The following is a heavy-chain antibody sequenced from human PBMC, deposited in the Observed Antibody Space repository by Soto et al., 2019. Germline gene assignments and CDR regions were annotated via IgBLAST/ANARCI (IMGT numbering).Heavy chain of an antibody. CDR2: ISGSGGST. CDR3: AKDPWRVLYYFDY. D-gene: IGHD2-15*01. CDR1: GFTFSSYA. J-gene: IGHJ4*02. V-gene: IGHV3-23*01. Sequence: GGSLRLSCAASGFTFSSYAMSWVRQAPGKGLEWVSAISGSGGSTYYADSVKGRFTISRANSKNTLYLQMNSLRAEDTAVYYCAKDPWRVLYYFDYWGQGTLVTVSS.